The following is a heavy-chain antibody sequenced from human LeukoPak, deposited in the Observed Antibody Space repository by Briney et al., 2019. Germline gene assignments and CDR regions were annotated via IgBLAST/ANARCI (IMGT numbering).Heavy chain of an antibody. CDR3: ARGRSPGGYQLPYRYIRYWYFDL. CDR1: GGTFSSYA. CDR2: IIPIFGTA. V-gene: IGHV1-69*13. D-gene: IGHD2-2*02. Sequence: SVKVSCEASGGTFSSYAISWVRQAPGQGLEWMGGIIPIFGTANYAQKFQGRVTITADESTSTAYMELSSLRSEDTAVYYCARGRSPGGYQLPYRYIRYWYFDLWGRGTLVTVSS. J-gene: IGHJ2*01.